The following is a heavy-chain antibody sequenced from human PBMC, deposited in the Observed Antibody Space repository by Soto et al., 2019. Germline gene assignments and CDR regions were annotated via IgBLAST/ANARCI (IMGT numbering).Heavy chain of an antibody. V-gene: IGHV3-48*02. CDR1: GFTFSSYS. D-gene: IGHD3-10*01. CDR3: ARDQASVYFYCAGDYNGIDV. Sequence: PGVSLRLSCADSGFTFSSYSMSWVRQAPGKGLEWVSKIGRRSSTIYYADSVKGRFTITRDNAENSLYLQMNSLRDEDTAVYYCARDQASVYFYCAGDYNGIDVWGQGTTVTVSS. CDR2: IGRRSSTI. J-gene: IGHJ6*02.